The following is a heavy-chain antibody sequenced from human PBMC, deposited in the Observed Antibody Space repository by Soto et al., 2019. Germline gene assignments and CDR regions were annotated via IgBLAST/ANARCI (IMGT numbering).Heavy chain of an antibody. D-gene: IGHD4-4*01. V-gene: IGHV1-69*13. J-gene: IGHJ6*02. CDR1: GGTFSSYA. Sequence: SVKVSCKTSGGTFSSYAFSWVRQAPGQGLEWMGGIIPMFDSANYAQKFQGRVTITADESTSTAYMELNSLRSEDTAVYYCARGATVTRYYYYGMDVWGQGTTVTVSS. CDR3: ARGATVTRYYYYGMDV. CDR2: IIPMFDSA.